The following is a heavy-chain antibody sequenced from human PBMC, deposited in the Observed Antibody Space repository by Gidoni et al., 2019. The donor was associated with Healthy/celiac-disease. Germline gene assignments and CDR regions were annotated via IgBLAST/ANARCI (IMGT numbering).Heavy chain of an antibody. Sequence: QVQLVESGGGGVQPGRSLRISCAASGFTFSSYGMHWVRQAPGKGLEWVAVISYDGSNKYYADSVKGRFTISRDNSKNTLYLQMNSLRAEDTAVYYCAKDYGDYILGDWGQGTLVTVSS. J-gene: IGHJ4*02. CDR1: GFTFSSYG. V-gene: IGHV3-30*18. D-gene: IGHD4-17*01. CDR2: ISYDGSNK. CDR3: AKDYGDYILGD.